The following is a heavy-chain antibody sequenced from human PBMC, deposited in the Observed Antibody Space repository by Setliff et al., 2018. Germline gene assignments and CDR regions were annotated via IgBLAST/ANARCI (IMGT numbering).Heavy chain of an antibody. CDR3: ARSSAPIKRDYMDV. D-gene: IGHD2-2*02. V-gene: IGHV3-48*01. J-gene: IGHJ6*03. Sequence: LRLSCAASGFTFSSYGMNWVRQAPGKGLEWLSYISSSSTTIYYADSVKGRFTVSRDNAKNSLYLQMNSLRADDAAVYYCARSSAPIKRDYMDVWGKGTTITVSS. CDR2: ISSSSTTI. CDR1: GFTFSSYG.